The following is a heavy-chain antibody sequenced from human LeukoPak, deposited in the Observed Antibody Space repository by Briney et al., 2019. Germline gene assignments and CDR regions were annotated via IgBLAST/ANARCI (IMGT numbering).Heavy chain of an antibody. D-gene: IGHD6-13*01. J-gene: IGHJ4*02. CDR3: ASIARRLSGDY. Sequence: GGSLRLSCAASGFTFSSYGMHWVRQAPGKGLEWVSSISSSSSYIYYADSVKGRFTISRDNAKNSLYLQMNSLRAVDTAVYYCASIARRLSGDYWGQGTLVTVSS. CDR2: ISSSSSYI. V-gene: IGHV3-21*01. CDR1: GFTFSSYG.